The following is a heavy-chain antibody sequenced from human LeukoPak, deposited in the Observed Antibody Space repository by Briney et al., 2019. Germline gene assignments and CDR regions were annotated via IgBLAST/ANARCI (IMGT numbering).Heavy chain of an antibody. CDR3: ASHTNYGGNPGDY. CDR2: ISSSSSYI. D-gene: IGHD4-23*01. V-gene: IGHV3-21*01. Sequence: GGSLRLSCAASGFTFSSYSMNWVRQAPGKGLEWVSSISSSSSYIYYADSVKGRFTISRDNAKNSLYLQMKSLRAEDTAVCYCASHTNYGGNPGDYWGQGTLVTVSS. CDR1: GFTFSSYS. J-gene: IGHJ4*02.